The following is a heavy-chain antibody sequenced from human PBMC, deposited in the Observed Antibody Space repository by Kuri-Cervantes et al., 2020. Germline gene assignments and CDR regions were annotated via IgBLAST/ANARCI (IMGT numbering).Heavy chain of an antibody. J-gene: IGHJ4*02. D-gene: IGHD2-15*01. CDR2: IYHSGTT. Sequence: SETLSLTCAVSGYSVSSGYYWGWIRQPPGKGLEWIGSIYHSGTTYYNPSLKSRVTMSVDTSKNQFSLKMNSVTSSDTAVYYCARDDCSGGSCYSDWGQGALVTVSS. CDR1: GYSVSSGYY. V-gene: IGHV4-38-2*02. CDR3: ARDDCSGGSCYSD.